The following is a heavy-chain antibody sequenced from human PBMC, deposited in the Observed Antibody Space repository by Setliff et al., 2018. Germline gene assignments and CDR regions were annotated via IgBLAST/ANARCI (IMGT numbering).Heavy chain of an antibody. J-gene: IGHJ4*02. CDR1: GGSIRSSTHY. CDR3: ARGRLGTRGWWELLGLDY. D-gene: IGHD1-26*01. CDR2: IYYSGLT. V-gene: IGHV4-39*02. Sequence: KPSETLSLTCTVSGGSIRSSTHYWGWIRQPPGKGLEWIGTIYYSGLTYYTPSLRSRATISVDTSKNRFSLQLSSVTAADTAMYYCARGRLGTRGWWELLGLDYWGQGILVTVSS.